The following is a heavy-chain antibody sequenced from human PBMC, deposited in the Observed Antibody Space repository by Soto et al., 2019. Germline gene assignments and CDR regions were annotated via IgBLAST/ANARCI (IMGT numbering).Heavy chain of an antibody. V-gene: IGHV3-21*01. CDR1: GFTCSNYN. J-gene: IGHJ3*01. CDR2: ISIVSTDI. CDR3: RRGYCSTPDCYLRREAFDV. Sequence: VQLVESGGGLVQPGGSLRLSCAASGFTCSNYNMNWVRQAPGKGLEWVSSISIVSTDIYYADSVKGRFTISRDNAENSLSLQMNSLRDEDTAVDYCRRGYCSTPDCYLRREAFDVWGHGTMVTVSS. D-gene: IGHD2-8*01.